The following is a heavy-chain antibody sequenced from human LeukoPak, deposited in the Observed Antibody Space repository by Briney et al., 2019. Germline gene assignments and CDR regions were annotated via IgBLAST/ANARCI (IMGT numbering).Heavy chain of an antibody. D-gene: IGHD3-22*01. CDR3: ARDQDYYDSSGYSY. Sequence: QTGGSLRLSCAASGFTFSSYAMHWVRQAPGKGLEWVAVISYDGSNKYYTDSVKGRFTISRDNAKNTLYLQMNSLRAEDTAVYYCARDQDYYDSSGYSYWGQGTLVTVSS. CDR2: ISYDGSNK. J-gene: IGHJ4*02. V-gene: IGHV3-30*04. CDR1: GFTFSSYA.